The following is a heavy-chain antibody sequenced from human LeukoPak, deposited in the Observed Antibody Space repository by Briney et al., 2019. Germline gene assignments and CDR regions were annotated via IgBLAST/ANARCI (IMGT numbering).Heavy chain of an antibody. Sequence: LTGRSLRLSCSTSGFTFGDYAMSWVRQAPGKGLEWVGFIQAKAYGGATKCAASVNGRFSISRDDSQSIANLQMNDLKTEDTAVYYCTRAPHPRCSSSGCYLDYWGQGTLVTVSS. CDR3: TRAPHPRCSSSGCYLDY. CDR2: IQAKAYGGAT. J-gene: IGHJ4*02. D-gene: IGHD2-2*01. V-gene: IGHV3-49*04. CDR1: GFTFGDYA.